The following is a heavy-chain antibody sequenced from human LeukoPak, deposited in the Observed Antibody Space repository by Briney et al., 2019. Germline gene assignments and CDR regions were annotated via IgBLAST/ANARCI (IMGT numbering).Heavy chain of an antibody. CDR3: ARELELMWLVRLRRSAFDI. Sequence: GASVNVSCKASGYTFTGYYIHWVRQAPGQGLEWMGWINPNSGGTNYAQKFQGRVTMTRDTSISTAYMELSRLRSDDTAVYYCARELELMWLVRLRRSAFDIWGQGTMVTVSS. D-gene: IGHD6-19*01. V-gene: IGHV1-2*02. CDR2: INPNSGGT. J-gene: IGHJ3*02. CDR1: GYTFTGYY.